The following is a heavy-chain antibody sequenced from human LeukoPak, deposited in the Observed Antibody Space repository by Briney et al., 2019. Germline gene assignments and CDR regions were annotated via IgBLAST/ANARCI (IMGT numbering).Heavy chain of an antibody. CDR2: ISSSSSYI. D-gene: IGHD6-19*01. CDR3: AKDVSGWYTGYCYYGIDA. J-gene: IGHJ6*02. V-gene: IGHV3-21*01. CDR1: GFTFSSYS. Sequence: GGSLRLSCAASGFTFSSYSMNWVRQAPGKGLEWVSSISSSSSYIYYADSVKGRFTISRDNAKNSLYLQMNSLRAEDTAVYYSAKDVSGWYTGYCYYGIDAWGQGTTVTVSS.